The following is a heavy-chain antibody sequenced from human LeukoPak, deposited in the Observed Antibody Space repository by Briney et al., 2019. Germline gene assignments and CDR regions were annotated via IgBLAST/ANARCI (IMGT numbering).Heavy chain of an antibody. D-gene: IGHD1-1*01. V-gene: IGHV3-7*01. CDR2: INKDGSER. Sequence: GGSLRLSCAASGFTFSGYWMSWVRQAPGKGLEWVANINKDGSERYNVDSVKGRFTISRDNTNKSLYLQMNSLRAEDTSVYYCARETKGRSKIDYWGQGTLVTVSS. CDR3: ARETKGRSKIDY. CDR1: GFTFSGYW. J-gene: IGHJ4*02.